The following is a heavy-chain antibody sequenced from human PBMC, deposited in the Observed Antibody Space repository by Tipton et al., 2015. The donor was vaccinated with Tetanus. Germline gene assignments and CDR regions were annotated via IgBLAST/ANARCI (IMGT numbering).Heavy chain of an antibody. CDR3: ARGLPREPFYLDY. V-gene: IGHV4-31*03. CDR1: GASINAGGYL. Sequence: TLSLTCTVSGASINAGGYLWTWVRQQPGKGLEWIGNIYYTALTSYTPSLNSRVTISVDTSKNYFSLNLTSVTAADTAVYFCARGLPREPFYLDYWGRGKQVTVSS. CDR2: IYYTALT. J-gene: IGHJ4*02. D-gene: IGHD1-26*01.